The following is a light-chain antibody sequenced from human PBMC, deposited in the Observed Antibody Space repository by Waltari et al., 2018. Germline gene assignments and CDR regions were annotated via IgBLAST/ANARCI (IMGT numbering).Light chain of an antibody. V-gene: IGKV1-9*01. CDR1: QGVISY. Sequence: IQLTPSPSSLSASLADRVIITCRASQGVISYLAWYQQKPGKAPKLLIYAASTLQSGVPSRFSGSGSGTDFTLTISSLQPEDFATYYCQQLNSYFFGGGTKVEIE. J-gene: IGKJ4*01. CDR2: AAS. CDR3: QQLNSYF.